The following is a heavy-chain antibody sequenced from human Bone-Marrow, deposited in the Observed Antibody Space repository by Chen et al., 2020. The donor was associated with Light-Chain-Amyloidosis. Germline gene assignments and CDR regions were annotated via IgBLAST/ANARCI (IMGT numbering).Heavy chain of an antibody. V-gene: IGHV5-51*01. D-gene: IGHD5-12*01. J-gene: IGHJ4*02. CDR2: IYPDDSDA. Sequence: EVQRQQSGPEVKKPVESLKISWKGSVYTFPNYWIGWVRQMPGKGLEWMGVIYPDDSDARYSPSFEGQVTISADKSITTAYLQWRSLQASDTAMYYCARRRDGYNFDYWGQGTLVTVSS. CDR1: VYTFPNYW. CDR3: ARRRDGYNFDY.